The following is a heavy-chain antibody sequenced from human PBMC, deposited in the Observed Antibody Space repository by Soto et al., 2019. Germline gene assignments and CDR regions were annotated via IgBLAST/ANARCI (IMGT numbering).Heavy chain of an antibody. Sequence: SETLSLTCAVYGGTFSGYYWSWIRPTPGKGLEWIGEINHSGSTNYNPSLKSRVTISVDTSKNQFSLKLSSVTAADTAVYYCARGPSYYYGSGDRARYWFDPWGQGTLVTVSS. CDR1: GGTFSGYY. D-gene: IGHD3-10*01. V-gene: IGHV4-34*01. J-gene: IGHJ5*02. CDR3: ARGPSYYYGSGDRARYWFDP. CDR2: INHSGST.